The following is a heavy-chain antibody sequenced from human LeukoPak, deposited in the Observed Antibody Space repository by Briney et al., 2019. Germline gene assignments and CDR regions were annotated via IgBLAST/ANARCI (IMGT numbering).Heavy chain of an antibody. J-gene: IGHJ4*02. CDR2: IKQDVNEK. V-gene: IGHV3-7*01. CDR3: ARRRGSYSFDY. D-gene: IGHD1-26*01. Sequence: PGGSLRLSCAASGFTFNSYWMSWVRQAPGKGLEWVANIKQDVNEKYYVDSVKGRFTISRDNAKNSLYLQMNSLRAEDTAVYYCARRRGSYSFDYWGQGTLVTVSS. CDR1: GFTFNSYW.